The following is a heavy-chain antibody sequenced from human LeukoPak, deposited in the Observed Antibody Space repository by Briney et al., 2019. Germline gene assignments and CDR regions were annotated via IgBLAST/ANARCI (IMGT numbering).Heavy chain of an antibody. V-gene: IGHV3-23*01. CDR2: IGGSGDST. CDR1: GFTFSSYI. CDR3: AKEGPGGGGYFDD. Sequence: GGSLRLSCTASGFTFSSYIMSWVRQAPGKGLEWVSLIGGSGDSTYYADSVKGRFTISRDNSKNTLYLRMNSLRADDTAVYYCAKEGPGGGGYFDDWGQGTLVTVSS. J-gene: IGHJ4*02. D-gene: IGHD3-16*01.